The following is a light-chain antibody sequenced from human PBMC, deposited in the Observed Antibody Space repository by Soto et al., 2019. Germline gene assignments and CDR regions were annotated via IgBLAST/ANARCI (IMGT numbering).Light chain of an antibody. J-gene: IGKJ4*01. CDR2: DAS. CDR3: QQFTF. CDR1: QGISSA. Sequence: AIQLTQSPSSLSASVGDRVTITCRARQGISSALAWYQQKPGKAPKLLIYDASSLESGVPSRFSGSGSGTDFTLTIRSLQHEDFATYYCQQFTFFGGGTKVEIK. V-gene: IGKV1-13*02.